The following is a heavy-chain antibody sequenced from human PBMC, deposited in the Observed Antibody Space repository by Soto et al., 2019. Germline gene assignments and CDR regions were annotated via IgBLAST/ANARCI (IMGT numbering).Heavy chain of an antibody. D-gene: IGHD2-15*01. CDR2: VNPNSGGT. CDR3: ARDLGGWHDY. Sequence: ASVKVSCKASGYTFTDYFLHWGRKAPGQGLEWMGWVNPNSGGTSYAQKLQGRVTITRDTSASTAYMELSSLRSEDTAVYYCARDLGGWHDYWGQGTLVTVSS. CDR1: GYTFTDYF. J-gene: IGHJ4*02. V-gene: IGHV1-2*02.